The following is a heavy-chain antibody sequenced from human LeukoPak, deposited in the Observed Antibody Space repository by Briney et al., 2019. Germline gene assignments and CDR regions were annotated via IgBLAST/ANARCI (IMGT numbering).Heavy chain of an antibody. CDR3: ARQSISGSSLSYFDY. J-gene: IGHJ4*02. V-gene: IGHV4-59*01. D-gene: IGHD3-22*01. Sequence: SETLSLTCTVSGGSLGIDYWSWIRQPPGKGLEWIGNIYDSGSTNYNPSLKSRLTISVDTSKNQCSLKLSSVTAADTAVYYCARQSISGSSLSYFDYWGQGTLVNVSS. CDR1: GGSLGIDY. CDR2: IYDSGST.